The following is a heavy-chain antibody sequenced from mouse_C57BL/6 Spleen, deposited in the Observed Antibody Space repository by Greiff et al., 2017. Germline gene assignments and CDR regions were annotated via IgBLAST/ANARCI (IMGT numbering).Heavy chain of an antibody. V-gene: IGHV1-55*01. D-gene: IGHD2-4*01. Sequence: VQLQQPGAELVKPGASVKMSCKASGYTFTSYWITWVKQRPGQGLEWIGDIYPGSGSTNYNEKFKSKATLTVDTSSSTAYMQLSSLTSEDSAVYYCARKGYYDYDGWFAYWGQGTLVTVSA. CDR3: ARKGYYDYDGWFAY. CDR2: IYPGSGST. CDR1: GYTFTSYW. J-gene: IGHJ3*01.